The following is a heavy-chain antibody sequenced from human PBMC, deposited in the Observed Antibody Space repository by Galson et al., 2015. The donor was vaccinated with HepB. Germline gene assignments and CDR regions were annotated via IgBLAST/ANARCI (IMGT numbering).Heavy chain of an antibody. Sequence: SLRLSCAASGFTFSSYSMNWVRQAPGKGLEWVSSISSSSSYIYYADSVKGRFTISRDNAKNSLYLQMNSLRAEDTAVYYCARELSRDGGAWYYGMDVWGQGTTVTVSS. D-gene: IGHD3-16*01. CDR2: ISSSSSYI. V-gene: IGHV3-21*01. J-gene: IGHJ6*02. CDR1: GFTFSSYS. CDR3: ARELSRDGGAWYYGMDV.